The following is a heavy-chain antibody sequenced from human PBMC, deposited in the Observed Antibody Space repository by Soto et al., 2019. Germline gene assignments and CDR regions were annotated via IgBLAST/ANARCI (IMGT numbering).Heavy chain of an antibody. J-gene: IGHJ6*02. CDR3: ARVVGATTYYGMDV. CDR1: GGSISNYH. CDR2: IYYSGST. V-gene: IGHV4-59*01. D-gene: IGHD1-26*01. Sequence: QVQLQESGPGLVKPSETLSLTCTVSGGSISNYHWSWIRQPPGKGLEWIGYIYYSGSTNYNPSLKSRVTISVDTSKNQFSRKLSSVTAADTAVHYCARVVGATTYYGMDVWGQGTTVTVSS.